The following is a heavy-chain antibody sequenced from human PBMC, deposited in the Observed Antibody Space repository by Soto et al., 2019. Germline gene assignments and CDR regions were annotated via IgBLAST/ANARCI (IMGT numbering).Heavy chain of an antibody. CDR3: ASPEYNWNAEDAFDI. V-gene: IGHV3-23*01. J-gene: IGHJ3*02. CDR2: ISGSGGTT. CDR1: GFTFTNYA. Sequence: GGSLRLSCAASGFTFTNYAMSWVRQAPGKGLEWVSAISGSGGTTYFADSVKGRFTISRDNAKNSLYLQMNSLRAEDTAVYYCASPEYNWNAEDAFDIWGQGTMVTVSS. D-gene: IGHD1-20*01.